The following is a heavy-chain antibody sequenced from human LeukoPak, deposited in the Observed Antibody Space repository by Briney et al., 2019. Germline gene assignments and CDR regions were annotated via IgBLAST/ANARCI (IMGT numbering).Heavy chain of an antibody. V-gene: IGHV2-5*02. CDR2: ISWDDDR. CDR3: AHRLAWDYFDF. D-gene: IGHD6-13*01. CDR1: GFSVSANAVG. Sequence: SGPTLVNPTHTLTLTCAFSGFSVSANAVGVGWIRHAPVKAPEWLALISWDDDRRSSPSLKSRLTIMKDTSKNLVVLTMTNMDPVDTATYYCAHRLAWDYFDFWGQGTLVTVSS. J-gene: IGHJ4*02.